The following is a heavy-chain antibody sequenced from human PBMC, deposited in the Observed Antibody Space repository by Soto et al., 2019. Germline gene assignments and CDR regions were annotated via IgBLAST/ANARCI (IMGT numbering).Heavy chain of an antibody. D-gene: IGHD6-6*01. J-gene: IGHJ6*02. CDR2: ISAYNGNT. CDR3: ARELGRQPSSYYYGMDV. Sequence: QVQLVQSGAEVKKPGASVKVSCKASGFTFTSYGISWVRQAPGQGLEWMGWISAYNGNTNYAQKLQGRVTMTTDTSTSTAYMELRSLRSDDTAVYYCARELGRQPSSYYYGMDVWGQGTTVTVSS. V-gene: IGHV1-18*04. CDR1: GFTFTSYG.